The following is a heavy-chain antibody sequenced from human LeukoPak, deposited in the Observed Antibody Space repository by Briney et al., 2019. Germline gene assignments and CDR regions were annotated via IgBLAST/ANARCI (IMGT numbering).Heavy chain of an antibody. J-gene: IGHJ4*01. CDR2: ISSSSSYI. V-gene: IGHV3-21*01. Sequence: PGGSLRLSCAASGFTFSSYSMNWVRQAPGKGLEWVSSISSSSSYIYYADSVKGRFTIPRDNAKNSLYLQMNSLRAEDTAMYYCARETRGESDYWGHGTLVTVSS. CDR1: GFTFSSYS. D-gene: IGHD3-10*01. CDR3: ARETRGESDY.